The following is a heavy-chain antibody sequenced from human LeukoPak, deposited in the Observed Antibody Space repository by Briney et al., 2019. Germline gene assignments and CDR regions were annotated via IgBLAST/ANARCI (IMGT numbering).Heavy chain of an antibody. CDR2: IYYSGST. Sequence: SETLSLTCTGSGGSISSFYWSWIRQPPGKGLEWIGYIYYSGSTNYNPSLKSRVTISVDTTKNQFSLKLSSVTAADTAVYYCARDYGDYVMRAFDIWGQGTMVTVSS. D-gene: IGHD4-17*01. CDR3: ARDYGDYVMRAFDI. V-gene: IGHV4-59*01. J-gene: IGHJ3*02. CDR1: GGSISSFY.